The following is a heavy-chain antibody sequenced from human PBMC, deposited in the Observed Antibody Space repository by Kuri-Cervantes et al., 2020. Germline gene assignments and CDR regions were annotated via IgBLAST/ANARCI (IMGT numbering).Heavy chain of an antibody. Sequence: GESLKISCTASGFTFSSYAMSWVRQAPGKRLEWVSSISAGGGSTYYADSVKGRFTISRDNSKNTLYLQMNSLRAEDTAVYYCATDLRYCSGGTCYGILDCWGRGTLVTVSS. V-gene: IGHV3-23*01. CDR2: ISAGGGST. D-gene: IGHD2-15*01. J-gene: IGHJ4*02. CDR1: GFTFSSYA. CDR3: ATDLRYCSGGTCYGILDC.